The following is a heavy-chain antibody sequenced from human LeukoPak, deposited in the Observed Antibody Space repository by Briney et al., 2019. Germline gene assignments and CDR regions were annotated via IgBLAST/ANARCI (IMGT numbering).Heavy chain of an antibody. Sequence: GASVKVSCKASGYTFTSYDINWVRQATGQGLEWMGWMNPNSGNTGYAQKFQGRVTMTRNTSISSAYMELSSLRSEDTAVYYCARGGLWTDYDFWSGYYGGDYWGQGTLVTVSS. D-gene: IGHD3-3*01. J-gene: IGHJ4*02. CDR3: ARGGLWTDYDFWSGYYGGDY. CDR1: GYTFTSYD. CDR2: MNPNSGNT. V-gene: IGHV1-8*01.